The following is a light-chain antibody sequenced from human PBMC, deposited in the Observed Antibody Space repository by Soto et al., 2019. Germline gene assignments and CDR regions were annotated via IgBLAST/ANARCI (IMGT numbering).Light chain of an antibody. CDR2: EDD. J-gene: IGLJ7*01. CDR3: CLYLGGTSV. V-gene: IGLV2-23*01. CDR1: SSDVGSYNL. Sequence: QSVLTQPASVSGSPGQSITISCTGTSSDVGSYNLVSWYQQYPGKAPALLIYEDDKRPSGVSNRFSGSKSDSTASLTISGLQAEDEADYYCCLYLGGTSVFGGGTQLTVL.